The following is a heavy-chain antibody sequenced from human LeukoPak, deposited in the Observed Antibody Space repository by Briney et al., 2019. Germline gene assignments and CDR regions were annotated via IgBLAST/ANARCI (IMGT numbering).Heavy chain of an antibody. CDR1: GLTFSSYA. J-gene: IGHJ4*02. D-gene: IGHD6-6*01. Sequence: GGSLRLSCAASGLTFSSYAMSWVRQAPGKGLEWVSAISGSGGSTYYADSVKGRFTISRDNSKNTMYLQMNSLRAEDTAVYYCAKDQGKGLYSSSGDFDYWGQGTLVTVSS. V-gene: IGHV3-23*01. CDR3: AKDQGKGLYSSSGDFDY. CDR2: ISGSGGST.